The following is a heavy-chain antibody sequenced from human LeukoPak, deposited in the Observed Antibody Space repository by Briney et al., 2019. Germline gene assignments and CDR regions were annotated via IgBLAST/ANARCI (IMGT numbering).Heavy chain of an antibody. CDR2: INPDGGNT. V-gene: IGHV1-46*01. CDR1: GYTFTNSY. D-gene: IGHD6-13*01. CDR3: ARVDQQGVGVDY. Sequence: ASVKVSCKASGYTFTNSYIHWVRQAPGQVLEWMGLINPDGGNTNYAQNFQGRVTLTRDTSTSTVYMELSSLRSEDTAVYYCARVDQQGVGVDYWGQGTLVTVSS. J-gene: IGHJ4*02.